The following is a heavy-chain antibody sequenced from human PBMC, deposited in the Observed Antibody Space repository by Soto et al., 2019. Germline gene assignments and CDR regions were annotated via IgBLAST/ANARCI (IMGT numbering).Heavy chain of an antibody. CDR3: ASGGGYGSGRPPSYYYDGMDV. D-gene: IGHD3-10*01. CDR1: GGTFSSYA. CDR2: IIPIFGTA. V-gene: IGHV1-69*06. J-gene: IGHJ6*02. Sequence: QVQLVQSGAEVKKPGSSVKVSCKASGGTFSSYAISWVRQAPGQGLEWMGGIIPIFGTANYAQKFQGRDTQTADNTTSTAYMEMGSLGSEDTAVYYCASGGGYGSGRPPSYYYDGMDVWGQGTTVTVSS.